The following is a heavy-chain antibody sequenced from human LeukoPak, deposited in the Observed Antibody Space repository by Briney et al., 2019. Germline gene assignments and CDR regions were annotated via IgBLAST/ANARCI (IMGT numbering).Heavy chain of an antibody. Sequence: SGTLSLTCAVSGGSIYSTNWWGWVRQPPGKGLEWIGEMYHSGSTNYNPSLKSRVTISVDKSQNQFSLKVNSLTAADTAVYYCARMYCSGGTCYSFDYWGQGTLVTVSS. CDR3: ARMYCSGGTCYSFDY. J-gene: IGHJ4*02. V-gene: IGHV4-4*02. D-gene: IGHD2-15*01. CDR2: MYHSGST. CDR1: GGSIYSTNW.